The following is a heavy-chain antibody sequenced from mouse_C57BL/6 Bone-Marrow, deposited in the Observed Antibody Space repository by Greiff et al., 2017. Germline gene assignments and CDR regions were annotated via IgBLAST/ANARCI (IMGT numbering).Heavy chain of an antibody. V-gene: IGHV1-50*01. CDR1: GYTFTSYW. D-gene: IGHD2-4*01. CDR3: ASNDYDDAMDY. J-gene: IGHJ4*01. Sequence: QVQLQQPGAELVKPGASVKLSCKASGYTFTSYWMQWVKQRPGQGLEWIGEIDPSDSYTNYNQKFKGKATLTVDTPSSTAYMQLSSLTSEDSAVYDCASNDYDDAMDYWGQGTSVTVSS. CDR2: IDPSDSYT.